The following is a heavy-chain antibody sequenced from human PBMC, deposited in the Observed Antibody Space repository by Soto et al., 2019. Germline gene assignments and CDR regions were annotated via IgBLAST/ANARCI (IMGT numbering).Heavy chain of an antibody. CDR2: ISRNGGSR. CDR3: ARDEPWV. V-gene: IGHV3-64*01. Sequence: EVQLVESGGGLVQPGGSLRLSCAASGFTLSCYAIHWVRQAPGRGLEYVSVISRNGGSRCYANCVRGRFTISGDNSKNTLYLQMGSLRAEDMAVYYCARDEPWVW. CDR1: GFTLSCYA. J-gene: IGHJ3*01.